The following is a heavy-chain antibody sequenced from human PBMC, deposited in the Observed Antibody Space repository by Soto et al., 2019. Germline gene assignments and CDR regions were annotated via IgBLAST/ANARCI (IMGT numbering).Heavy chain of an antibody. Sequence: QVQLVESGGGVVQPGRSLRLSCAASGFTFSSYGMHWVRQAPGKGLEWVAVIWYDGSNKYYADSVKGRFTISRDNSKNTLYLQMNSLRAEDTAVYYCARDQYVRALHDPYYYYYYMDVWGKGTTVTVSS. CDR3: ARDQYVRALHDPYYYYYYMDV. J-gene: IGHJ6*03. D-gene: IGHD1-1*01. V-gene: IGHV3-33*01. CDR1: GFTFSSYG. CDR2: IWYDGSNK.